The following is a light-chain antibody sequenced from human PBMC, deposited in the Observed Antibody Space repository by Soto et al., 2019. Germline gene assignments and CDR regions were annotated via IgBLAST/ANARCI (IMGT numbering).Light chain of an antibody. CDR2: KDS. CDR1: ALPKQY. J-gene: IGLJ2*01. Sequence: SYELTQPASVSVSPGQTAWITCSGDALPKQYTFWYQQKPGQAPVLMIYKDSERPSGIPERFSGSSSGTTVTLTISGVQAEDEADYYCQSADSSGTYVVFGGGTKLTVL. CDR3: QSADSSGTYVV. V-gene: IGLV3-25*03.